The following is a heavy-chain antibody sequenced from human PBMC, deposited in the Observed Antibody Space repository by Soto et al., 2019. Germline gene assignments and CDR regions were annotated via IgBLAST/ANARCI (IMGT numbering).Heavy chain of an antibody. CDR1: GGSISSGGYY. CDR3: ARDRPELDIVVVPAARGFDP. J-gene: IGHJ5*02. CDR2: IYYSGST. Sequence: PSETLSLTCTVSGGSISSGGYYWSWIRQHPGKGLEWIGYIYYSGSTYYNPSLKSRVTISVDTSKNQFSLKLSSVTAADTAVYYCARDRPELDIVVVPAARGFDPWGQGTLVTVSS. D-gene: IGHD2-2*03. V-gene: IGHV4-31*03.